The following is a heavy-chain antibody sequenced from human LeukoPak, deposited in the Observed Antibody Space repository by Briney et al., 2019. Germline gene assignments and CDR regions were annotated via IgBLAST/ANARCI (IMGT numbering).Heavy chain of an antibody. Sequence: PGGSLRLSCAASGLTFSRDWMSWVRQAPGKGLEWVANIKQDGSEKHYVDSVKRRFTISRDNAKNSLYLQMNSLRAEDTAVYYCARLYRSGGSCYSCAFDIWGQGTMVTVSS. CDR1: GLTFSRDW. CDR3: ARLYRSGGSCYSCAFDI. J-gene: IGHJ3*02. CDR2: IKQDGSEK. V-gene: IGHV3-7*01. D-gene: IGHD2-15*01.